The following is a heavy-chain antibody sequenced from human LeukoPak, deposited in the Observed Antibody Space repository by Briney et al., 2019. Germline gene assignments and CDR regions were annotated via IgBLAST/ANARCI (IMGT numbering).Heavy chain of an antibody. CDR3: ARGLRYYGSGTPPPYYGMDV. J-gene: IGHJ6*02. CDR2: IYTSGST. V-gene: IGHV4-4*07. Sequence: KPSETLPLTCTVSGGSISSYYWSWIRQPAGKGLEWIGRIYTSGSTNYNPSLKSRVTMSVDTSKNQFSLKLSSVTAADTAVYYCARGLRYYGSGTPPPYYGMDVWGQGTTVTVSS. D-gene: IGHD3-10*01. CDR1: GGSISSYY.